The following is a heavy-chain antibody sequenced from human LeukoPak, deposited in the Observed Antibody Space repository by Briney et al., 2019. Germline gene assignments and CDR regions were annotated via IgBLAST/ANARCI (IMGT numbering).Heavy chain of an antibody. Sequence: ASVKVSCKSSGGTFSSYAISWVRQAPGQGLEWMGGIIPMFRTANHAQKFQGRVTITADESTSTAYMELSSLRSEDTAVYYCARRVRRGVSHPPHYYYYYAMDVWGKGTTITVSA. V-gene: IGHV1-69*13. CDR2: IIPMFRTA. J-gene: IGHJ6*04. D-gene: IGHD3-10*01. CDR3: ARRVRRGVSHPPHYYYYYAMDV. CDR1: GGTFSSYA.